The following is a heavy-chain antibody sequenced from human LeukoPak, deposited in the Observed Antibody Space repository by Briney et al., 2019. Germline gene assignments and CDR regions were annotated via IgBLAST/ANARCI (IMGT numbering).Heavy chain of an antibody. CDR1: GGTFSSYA. CDR3: ASRVVATAIWDYFDY. V-gene: IGHV1-69*13. Sequence: ASVKVSCKASGGTFSSYAISWVRQAPGQGLEWMGGIIPIFGTANYAQKFQGRVTITADESTSTAYMELSSLRSEDTAVYYCASRVVATAIWDYFDYWGQGTLVTVSS. CDR2: IIPIFGTA. D-gene: IGHD2-21*02. J-gene: IGHJ4*02.